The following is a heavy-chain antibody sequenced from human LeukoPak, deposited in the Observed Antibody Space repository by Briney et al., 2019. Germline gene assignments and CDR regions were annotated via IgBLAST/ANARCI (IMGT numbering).Heavy chain of an antibody. CDR3: ASNPPNTGDFYY. D-gene: IGHD1-1*01. V-gene: IGHV1-8*01. Sequence: GASVKVSCKTSGYTFTNLDINWLRQAPGQGLEWMGWMSPNSGDTGYAQKFQGRVSMTRDTSISTAYMELSSLRSGDTAVYYCASNPPNTGDFYYWGLGSLVTVSS. CDR2: MSPNSGDT. J-gene: IGHJ4*02. CDR1: GYTFTNLD.